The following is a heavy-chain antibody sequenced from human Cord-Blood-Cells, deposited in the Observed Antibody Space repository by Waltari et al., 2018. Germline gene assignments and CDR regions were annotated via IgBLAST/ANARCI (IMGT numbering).Heavy chain of an antibody. Sequence: QVQLQQSGPGLVKPSQTLSLTCAIPGASASSNIAAWNWIRQSPSGGLEWLGRTYYRSKWYNDYAVSVKSRITINPDTSKNQFSLQLNSVTPEDTAVYYCARGPMDWYFDLWGRGTLVTVSS. V-gene: IGHV6-1*01. CDR2: TYYRSKWYN. CDR3: ARGPMDWYFDL. CDR1: GASASSNIAA. J-gene: IGHJ2*01.